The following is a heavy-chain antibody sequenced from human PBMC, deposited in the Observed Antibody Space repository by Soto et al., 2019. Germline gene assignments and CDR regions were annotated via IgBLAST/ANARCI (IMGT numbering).Heavy chain of an antibody. CDR2: FYYNGST. Sequence: SETLSLTCSGSGGSISRAYYWSWIRQPPGKGLEWIGSFYYNGSTIYNPSLKSRVTISADTSKNEFSLKLNSVAAADTAIYYCARGRGYGGYALGFWGQGTLVTVSS. V-gene: IGHV4-59*01. CDR3: ARGRGYGGYALGF. D-gene: IGHD5-12*01. CDR1: GGSISRAYY. J-gene: IGHJ4*02.